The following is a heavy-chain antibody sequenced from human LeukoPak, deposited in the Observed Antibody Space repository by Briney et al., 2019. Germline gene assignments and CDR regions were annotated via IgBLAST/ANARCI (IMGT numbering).Heavy chain of an antibody. D-gene: IGHD2/OR15-2a*01. J-gene: IGHJ3*02. CDR2: ISGTGGST. CDR3: ARNILFAFDI. V-gene: IGHV3-23*01. Sequence: GGSLRLSCAASGFTFSSCAMSWVRQAPGKGLEWVSAISGTGGSTYFADSVKGRFTISRDNSKNTLYLQVNSLRAEDTAMYYCARNILFAFDIWGQGTMVTVSS. CDR1: GFTFSSCA.